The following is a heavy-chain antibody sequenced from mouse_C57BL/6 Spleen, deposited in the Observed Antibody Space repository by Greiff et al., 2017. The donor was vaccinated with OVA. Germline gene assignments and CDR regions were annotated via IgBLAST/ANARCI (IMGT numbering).Heavy chain of an antibody. CDR1: GYTFTSYW. D-gene: IGHD1-1*01. J-gene: IGHJ2*01. Sequence: QVQLQQPGAELVRPGSSVKLSCKASGYTFTSYWMHWVKQRPIQGLEWIGNIDPSDSETHYNQKFKDKATLTVDKSSSTAYMQLSSLTSEDSAVDYCARGDYYGSSYGYWGQGTTLTVSS. V-gene: IGHV1-52*01. CDR2: IDPSDSET. CDR3: ARGDYYGSSYGY.